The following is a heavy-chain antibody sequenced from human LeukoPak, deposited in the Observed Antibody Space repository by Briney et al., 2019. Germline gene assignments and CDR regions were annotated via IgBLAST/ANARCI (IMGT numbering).Heavy chain of an antibody. CDR3: AREYSTSCLDH. CDR1: GYTFTSDY. D-gene: IGHD6-13*01. V-gene: IGHV1-46*01. J-gene: IGHJ4*02. Sequence: ASVTVSCTASGYTFTSDYIHWVRQAPGQGLEWMGITNPNNGATTYAQKFQGRVTMTSDMSTSTVYMELSSLRSEDTAVYFCAREYSTSCLDHWGQGTLVTVSS. CDR2: TNPNNGAT.